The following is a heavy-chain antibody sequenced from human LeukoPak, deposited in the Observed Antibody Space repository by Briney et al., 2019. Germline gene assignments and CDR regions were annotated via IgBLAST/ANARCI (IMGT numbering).Heavy chain of an antibody. J-gene: IGHJ5*02. CDR3: AKNQMRNWFGP. V-gene: IGHV3-74*01. Sequence: GGSLRLSCAASGFTFSSYWMHWVRQAPGKGLLWVSRINSDGTNTSYADSVKGRFTISRDNAKNTLYLQMNSLRAEDTAVYYCAKNQMRNWFGPWGQGTLVTVSS. D-gene: IGHD2/OR15-2a*01. CDR2: INSDGTNT. CDR1: GFTFSSYW.